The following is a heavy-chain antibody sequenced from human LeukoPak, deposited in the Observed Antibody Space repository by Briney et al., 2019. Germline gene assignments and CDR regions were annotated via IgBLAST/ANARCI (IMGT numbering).Heavy chain of an antibody. Sequence: SVKVSCKASGGTFSSYAISWVRQAPGQGLEWMGGIIPIFGTANYAQKFQDRVTITSDMSTTTALMELSSLDSDDTAMYYCAAVFSMARGLMRPLFDFWGQGTLVTVSS. D-gene: IGHD3-10*01. CDR3: AAVFSMARGLMRPLFDF. J-gene: IGHJ4*02. V-gene: IGHV1-69*05. CDR1: GGTFSSYA. CDR2: IIPIFGTA.